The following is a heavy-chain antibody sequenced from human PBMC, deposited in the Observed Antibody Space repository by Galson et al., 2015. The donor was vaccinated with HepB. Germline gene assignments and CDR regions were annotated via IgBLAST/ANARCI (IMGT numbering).Heavy chain of an antibody. CDR2: ISAYNGNT. Sequence: SVKVSCKASGYTFTSYGISWVRQAPGQGLEWMGWISAYNGNTNYAQKLQGRVTMTTDTSTSTAYMELRSLRSDDTAVYYCARAGATTVTTLWAFDIWGQGTMVTVSS. CDR3: ARAGATTVTTLWAFDI. CDR1: GYTFTSYG. J-gene: IGHJ3*02. D-gene: IGHD4-17*01. V-gene: IGHV1-18*01.